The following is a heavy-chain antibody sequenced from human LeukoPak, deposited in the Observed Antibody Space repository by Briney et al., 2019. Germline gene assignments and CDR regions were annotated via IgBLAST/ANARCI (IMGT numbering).Heavy chain of an antibody. J-gene: IGHJ4*02. Sequence: ASVKVSCKASGYTFTGYYMHWVRQAPGQGLEWMGWINPNSGGTNYAQKFQGRVTMTRDTSISTAYMELSRLRSDDTAVYYCARGVRFLEWLLLVDYWGQGTLVTVSS. V-gene: IGHV1-2*02. CDR2: INPNSGGT. CDR3: ARGVRFLEWLLLVDY. D-gene: IGHD3-3*01. CDR1: GYTFTGYY.